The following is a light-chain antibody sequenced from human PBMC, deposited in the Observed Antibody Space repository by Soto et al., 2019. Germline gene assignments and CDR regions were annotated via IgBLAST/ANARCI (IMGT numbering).Light chain of an antibody. CDR3: QQRSNWPPIT. CDR2: DAS. J-gene: IGKJ5*01. Sequence: EIVMTQSPATLSLTPGERATLSCSASQIVIRYLACYQRKPGQAPRLLIYDASNRATGIPARFSGSGSGTDFTLTISSLEPEDFAVYYCQQRSNWPPITFGQGTRLEI. CDR1: QIVIRY. V-gene: IGKV3-11*01.